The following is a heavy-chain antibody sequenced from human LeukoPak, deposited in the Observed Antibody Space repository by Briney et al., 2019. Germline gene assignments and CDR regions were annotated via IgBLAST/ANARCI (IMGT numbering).Heavy chain of an antibody. J-gene: IGHJ4*02. CDR2: IRSDSSTK. V-gene: IGHV3-48*01. Sequence: PGGSLRLSCAGSGFSISNYGVNWVRQAPGKGLEWLSYIRSDSSTKYYADSVEGRFTISRDNSKNTLYLQMNSLRAEDTAVYYCARNYYGSGSYYPHFDYWGQGNLVTVSS. CDR1: GFSISNYG. CDR3: ARNYYGSGSYYPHFDY. D-gene: IGHD3-10*01.